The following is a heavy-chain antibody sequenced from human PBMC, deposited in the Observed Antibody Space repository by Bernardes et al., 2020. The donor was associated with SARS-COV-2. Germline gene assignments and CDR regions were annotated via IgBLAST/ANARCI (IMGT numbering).Heavy chain of an antibody. CDR2: IYTSGST. V-gene: IGHV4-61*09. CDR3: ARLAAAGDAYYYYGMDV. CDR1: GGSISSGYYY. J-gene: IGHJ6*02. Sequence: SETLSLTCTVSGGSISSGYYYWSWIRQPAGKGLEWIGHIYTSGSTNYNPSLKSRVTISVDTSKNEVSLKLSSVTAADTAVYYCARLAAAGDAYYYYGMDVWGQGTTVTVSS. D-gene: IGHD6-13*01.